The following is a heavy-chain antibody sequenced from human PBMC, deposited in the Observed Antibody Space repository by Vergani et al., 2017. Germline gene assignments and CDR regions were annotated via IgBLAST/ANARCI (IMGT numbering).Heavy chain of an antibody. J-gene: IGHJ4*02. CDR2: IDPSDSDT. CDR1: GYSFTSYW. Sequence: EVQLVQSGAEVKKPGESLRISCKGSGYSFTSYWISWVRQMPGKGLEWMGRIDPSDSDTRYSPSFQGQVTISADKSISTAYLQWSSLKASDTAMYYCARHNELRFLEWLVEDYFDYWGQGTLVTVSS. V-gene: IGHV5-10-1*03. CDR3: ARHNELRFLEWLVEDYFDY. D-gene: IGHD3-3*01.